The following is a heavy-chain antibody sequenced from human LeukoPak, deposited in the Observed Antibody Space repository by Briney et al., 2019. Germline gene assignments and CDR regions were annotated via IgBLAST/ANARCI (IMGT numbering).Heavy chain of an antibody. J-gene: IGHJ5*02. V-gene: IGHV4-4*09. Sequence: SETLSLTCTVSGGSISSYYWSWIRQPPGKGLEWIGYIYTSGSTNCNPSLKSRVTISVDTSKNQFSLKLSSVTAADTAVYYCARQDYGDGGWFDPWGQGTLVTVSS. CDR3: ARQDYGDGGWFDP. D-gene: IGHD4-17*01. CDR1: GGSISSYY. CDR2: IYTSGST.